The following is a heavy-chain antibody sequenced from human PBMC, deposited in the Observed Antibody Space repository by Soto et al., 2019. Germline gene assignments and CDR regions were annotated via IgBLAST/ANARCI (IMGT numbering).Heavy chain of an antibody. CDR3: TRHTVDY. J-gene: IGHJ4*02. CDR2: VRSKTQNYAT. D-gene: IGHD4-4*01. V-gene: IGHV3-73*02. CDR1: GFSLSDSA. Sequence: EVQLVESGGDLVQPGGSLKLSCVVSGFSLSDSAIHWVRQASGKGLEWVGRVRSKTQNYATEFAASVRGRFTISRDESKKTIYLHMSGLKTEDTVVYYCTRHTVDYWGQGTPVTVSS.